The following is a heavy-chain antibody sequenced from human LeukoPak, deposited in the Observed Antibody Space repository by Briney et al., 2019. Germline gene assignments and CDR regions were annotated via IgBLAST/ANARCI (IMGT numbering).Heavy chain of an antibody. Sequence: PSETLSLTCAVYGGSFSGYYWSWIRQPPGKGLEWIGEINHSGSTNYNPSLKSRVTISVDTSKNQFSLKLSSVTAADTAVYYCARGPTEAIIAAAGSAKLEYWGQGTLVTVSS. CDR1: GGSFSGYY. D-gene: IGHD6-13*01. J-gene: IGHJ4*02. CDR3: ARGPTEAIIAAAGSAKLEY. V-gene: IGHV4-34*01. CDR2: INHSGST.